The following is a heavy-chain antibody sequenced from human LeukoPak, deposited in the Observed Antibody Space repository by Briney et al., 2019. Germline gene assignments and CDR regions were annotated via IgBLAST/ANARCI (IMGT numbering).Heavy chain of an antibody. V-gene: IGHV4-59*01. CDR2: IYYSGST. CDR3: ARAACSGGSCLSGLGDYGMDV. J-gene: IGHJ6*02. CDR1: GGSISSYY. Sequence: SETLSLTCTVSGGSISSYYWSWIRQPPGKGLEWIGYIYYSGSTNYNPSLKSRVTISVDTSKNQFSLKLSSVTAADTAVYYCARAACSGGSCLSGLGDYGMDVWGQGTTVTVSS. D-gene: IGHD2-15*01.